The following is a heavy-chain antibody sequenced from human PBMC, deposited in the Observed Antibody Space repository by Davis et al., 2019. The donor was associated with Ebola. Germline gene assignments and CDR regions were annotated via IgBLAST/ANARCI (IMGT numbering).Heavy chain of an antibody. CDR2: TYYSGST. J-gene: IGHJ5*02. CDR1: AGSISSGGYY. V-gene: IGHV4-61*08. CDR3: ARQGRGYSYGYGHYNWFDP. D-gene: IGHD5-18*01. Sequence: SETLSLTCTVSAGSISSGGYYWSWIRQHPGKGLEWIGYTYYSGSTNYKPSLKSRVTISVDTSKNQFSLKLSSVTAADTAVYYCARQGRGYSYGYGHYNWFDPWGQGTLVTVSS.